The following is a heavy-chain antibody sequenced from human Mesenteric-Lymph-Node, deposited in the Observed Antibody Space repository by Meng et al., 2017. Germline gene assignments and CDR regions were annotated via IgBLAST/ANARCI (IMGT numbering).Heavy chain of an antibody. V-gene: IGHV3-7*01. D-gene: IGHD5-24*01. Sequence: GESLKISCAASGFTFSSYWMSWVRQAPERGLEWVANIKPDGSEGYSVDSLKGRFTISRDNAKNSLYLQMNSLRAEDTAVYYCARDRREGNLENDYWGQGTRVTVSS. J-gene: IGHJ4*02. CDR1: GFTFSSYW. CDR3: ARDRREGNLENDY. CDR2: IKPDGSEG.